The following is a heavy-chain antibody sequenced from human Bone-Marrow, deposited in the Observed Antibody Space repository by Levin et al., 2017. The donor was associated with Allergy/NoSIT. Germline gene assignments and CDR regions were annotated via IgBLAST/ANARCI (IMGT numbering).Heavy chain of an antibody. CDR2: IKSKTDGGTT. CDR3: TTYSGSYFRGEFDY. Sequence: GESLKISCAASGLTFSNAWMTWVRQAPGKGLEWVGRIKSKTDGGTTDYAAPVKGRFTISRDDSKNTLYLQMNNLKTEDTAVYYCTTYSGSYFRGEFDYWGQGTLVTVSS. V-gene: IGHV3-15*01. D-gene: IGHD1-26*01. CDR1: GLTFSNAW. J-gene: IGHJ4*02.